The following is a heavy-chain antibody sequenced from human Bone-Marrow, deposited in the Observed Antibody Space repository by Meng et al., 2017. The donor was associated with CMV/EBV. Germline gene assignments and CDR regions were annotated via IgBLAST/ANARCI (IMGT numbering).Heavy chain of an antibody. CDR3: AKDQQAPFSCYFYGMAV. D-gene: IGHD1/OR15-1a*01. CDR1: GFNFRNYG. Sequence: GGSLRLSCAAAGFNFRNYGIHWVRQAPGKGLEWVAIIWYDGSPRYYADSVQGRFTISRDNSKNAVHLQMNSLRAEDTAVYYCAKDQQAPFSCYFYGMAVWGQGTTVTVSS. V-gene: IGHV3-33*06. CDR2: IWYDGSPR. J-gene: IGHJ6*02.